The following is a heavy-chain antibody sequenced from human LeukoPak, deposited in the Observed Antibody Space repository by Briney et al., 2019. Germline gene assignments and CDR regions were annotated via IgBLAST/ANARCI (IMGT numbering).Heavy chain of an antibody. CDR2: INHSGST. V-gene: IGHV4-34*01. CDR1: GGSFNGYY. J-gene: IGHJ5*02. Sequence: SETLSLTCAVYGGSFNGYYWSWIRQPPGKGLEWIGEINHSGSTNYNPSLKSRVTISVDTSKNQFSLKLSSVTAADTAVYYCAGSITGTARGRFDPWGQGTLVTVSS. CDR3: AGSITGTARGRFDP. D-gene: IGHD1-20*01.